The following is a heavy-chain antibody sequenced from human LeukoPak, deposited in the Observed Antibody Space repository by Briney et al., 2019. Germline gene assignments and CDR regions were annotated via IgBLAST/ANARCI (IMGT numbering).Heavy chain of an antibody. CDR1: KFGFNSYA. J-gene: IGHJ4*02. Sequence: QPGGSLRLSCAASKFGFNSYAMSWVRQAPGKGLEWVSTISGNAGSRYYADSVKGRFTISRDNSKNTLELQMNSLRAEDTAIYYCAKDLAPYSSGSPFDYWGPGTLVTVSS. CDR2: ISGNAGSR. D-gene: IGHD2-15*01. V-gene: IGHV3-23*01. CDR3: AKDLAPYSSGSPFDY.